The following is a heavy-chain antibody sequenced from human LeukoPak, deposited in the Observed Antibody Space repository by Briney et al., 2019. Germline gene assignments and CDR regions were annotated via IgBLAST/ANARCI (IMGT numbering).Heavy chain of an antibody. Sequence: GGSLRLSCAASGFTFNNYAMSWVRQAPGKGLEWVSTFSGSGGSTYYADSVKGRFTISRDNSKNTLYLQMNSLGAEDTAVYYCAKDQHTSSSGRVNFDYWGQGTLVTVSS. D-gene: IGHD6-6*01. V-gene: IGHV3-23*01. J-gene: IGHJ4*02. CDR2: FSGSGGST. CDR3: AKDQHTSSSGRVNFDY. CDR1: GFTFNNYA.